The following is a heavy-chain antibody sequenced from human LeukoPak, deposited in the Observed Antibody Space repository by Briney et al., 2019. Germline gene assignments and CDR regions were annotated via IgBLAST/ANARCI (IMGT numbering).Heavy chain of an antibody. CDR3: ARAAYYDSSGYLRWPFSSGGQDAFDI. Sequence: PWGSLRPPRSASRITLRSYCINWVRPAPGEGPEWVSYISSNSSTLYYADSVKGRFTISRDNAKNSLYLQMNSLRAEDTAVYYCARAAYYDSSGYLRWPFSSGGQDAFDIWGQGTMVTVSS. CDR2: ISSNSSTL. D-gene: IGHD3-22*01. V-gene: IGHV3-48*01. J-gene: IGHJ3*02. CDR1: RITLRSYC.